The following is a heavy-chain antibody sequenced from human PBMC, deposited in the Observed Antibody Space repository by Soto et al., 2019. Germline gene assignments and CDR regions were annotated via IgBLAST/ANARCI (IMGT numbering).Heavy chain of an antibody. CDR3: AKDLDSSSPYYYYGMDV. D-gene: IGHD6-6*01. Sequence: PGGSLRLSCAASGFTLSSYAMSWVRQAPGKGLEWVSAISGSGGSTYYADSVKGRFTISRDNSKNTLYLQMNSLRAEDTAVYYCAKDLDSSSPYYYYGMDVWGQGTTVTVSS. V-gene: IGHV3-23*01. J-gene: IGHJ6*02. CDR1: GFTLSSYA. CDR2: ISGSGGST.